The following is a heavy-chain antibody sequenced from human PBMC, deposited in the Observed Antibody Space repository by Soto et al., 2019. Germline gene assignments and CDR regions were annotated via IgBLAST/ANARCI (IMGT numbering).Heavy chain of an antibody. J-gene: IGHJ6*02. CDR2: IYYSGST. D-gene: IGHD3-10*01. CDR1: GGSIGSGGYY. CDR3: ARAYGSGYMDV. Sequence: SETLSLTYTVSGGSIGSGGYYWSWIRQHPGKGLEWIGYIYYSGSTYYNPSLKSRVTISVDTSKNQFSLKLSSVTAADTAVYYCARAYGSGYMDVWGQGTTVTVSS. V-gene: IGHV4-31*03.